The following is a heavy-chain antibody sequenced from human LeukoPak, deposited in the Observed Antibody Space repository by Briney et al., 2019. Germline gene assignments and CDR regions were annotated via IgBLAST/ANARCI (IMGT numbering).Heavy chain of an antibody. CDR2: MNPNSGNT. D-gene: IGHD5-24*01. CDR3: ARGGDGYNSGYYYYYYYMDV. Sequence: GASVKVSCKASGYTFTSYDINWVRQATGQGLEWMGWMNPNSGNTGYAQKFQSRVTMTRNTSISTAYMELSSLRSEDTAVYYCARGGDGYNSGYYYYYYYMDVWGKGTTVTISS. J-gene: IGHJ6*03. V-gene: IGHV1-8*01. CDR1: GYTFTSYD.